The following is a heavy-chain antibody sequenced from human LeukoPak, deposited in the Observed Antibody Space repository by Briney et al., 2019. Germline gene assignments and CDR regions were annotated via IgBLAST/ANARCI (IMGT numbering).Heavy chain of an antibody. J-gene: IGHJ4*02. CDR2: INPNGDAT. Sequence: ASVKVSCKASGNTFTDYYIHWVRQAPGQGLEWMGWINPNGDATYFAQKFQGRVTLTRDTSISTVFMELRSLTSDDTAVYYCARDGVRTCFDYWGQGTLVTVSS. V-gene: IGHV1-2*02. CDR3: ARDGVRTCFDY. D-gene: IGHD1-14*01. CDR1: GNTFTDYY.